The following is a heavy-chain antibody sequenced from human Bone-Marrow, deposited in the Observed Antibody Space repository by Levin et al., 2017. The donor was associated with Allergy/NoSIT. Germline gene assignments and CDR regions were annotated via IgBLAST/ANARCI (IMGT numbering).Heavy chain of an antibody. CDR2: FDPDDGGK. CDR1: GYTLSELS. CDR3: ATWGGYCETTSRFVLDY. Sequence: ASVKVSCKVSGYTLSELSIHWVRQAPGQGLEWMGGFDPDDGGKDYAQKVQGRVTMTEDTSTDTAYMELSSLRSEDTAVYYCATWGGYCETTSRFVLDYWGQGRRDTVS. V-gene: IGHV1-24*01. J-gene: IGHJ4*02. D-gene: IGHD2-2*01.